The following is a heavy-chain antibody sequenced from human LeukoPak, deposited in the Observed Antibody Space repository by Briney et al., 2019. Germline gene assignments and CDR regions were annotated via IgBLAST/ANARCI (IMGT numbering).Heavy chain of an antibody. CDR1: GFTFSSFY. Sequence: GGSLRLSCAASGFTFSSFYMSWVRQAPGKGLEWVANIKGDGSEKYYVDSVKGRFTISRDNAKNSLYLQMSSLRAEDTAVYYCAKEGTITAYNFDYWGQGTLVTVSS. V-gene: IGHV3-7*05. CDR2: IKGDGSEK. D-gene: IGHD5-12*01. J-gene: IGHJ4*02. CDR3: AKEGTITAYNFDY.